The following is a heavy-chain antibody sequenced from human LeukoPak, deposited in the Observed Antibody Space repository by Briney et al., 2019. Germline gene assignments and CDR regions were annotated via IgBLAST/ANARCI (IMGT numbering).Heavy chain of an antibody. Sequence: PGGSLRLSGVASGFTFDDYDMPWVRQLPGKGLEWVSGISLNSETNDYAASVEGRFVISRHNAKNSLYLQMNSVRPEDTALYYCTRVDYNWDVLDSWGQGTLVIASA. J-gene: IGHJ4*02. CDR2: ISLNSETN. CDR3: TRVDYNWDVLDS. D-gene: IGHD1-1*01. CDR1: GFTFDDYD. V-gene: IGHV3-9*01.